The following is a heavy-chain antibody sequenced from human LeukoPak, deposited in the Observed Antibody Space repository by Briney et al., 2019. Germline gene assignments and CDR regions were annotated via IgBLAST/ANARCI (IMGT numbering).Heavy chain of an antibody. CDR2: MNPNSGNT. CDR3: ARSFKYYDFWSGYSHGPPDY. V-gene: IGHV1-8*01. J-gene: IGHJ4*02. Sequence: ASVKVSCKASGYTFTSYDINWVRQATGQGLEWVGWMNPNSGNTGYAQKFQGRVTMTRNTSISTAYMELSSLRSEDTAVYYCARSFKYYDFWSGYSHGPPDYWGQGTLVTVSS. CDR1: GYTFTSYD. D-gene: IGHD3-3*01.